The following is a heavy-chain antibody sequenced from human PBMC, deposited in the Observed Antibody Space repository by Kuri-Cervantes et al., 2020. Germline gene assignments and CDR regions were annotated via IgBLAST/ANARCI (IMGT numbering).Heavy chain of an antibody. CDR2: IKQDGSEK. V-gene: IGHV3-7*01. J-gene: IGHJ4*02. CDR3: ARDFSSGWAEYYFDY. CDR1: GFTFGDYA. D-gene: IGHD6-19*01. Sequence: GGSLRLSCTASGFTFGDYAMSWVRQAPGKGLEWVANIKQDGSEKYYVDSVKGRFTISRDNAKNSLYLQMNSLRAEDTAVYYCARDFSSGWAEYYFDYWGQGTLVTVSS.